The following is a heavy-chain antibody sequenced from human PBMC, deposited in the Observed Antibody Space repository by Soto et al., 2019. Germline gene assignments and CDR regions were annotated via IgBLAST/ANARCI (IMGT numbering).Heavy chain of an antibody. Sequence: SETLSLTCTVSGGSISSSSYYWGWIRQPPGKGLEWIGSIYYSGSTYYNPSLKSRVTISVDTSKNQLSLKLSSVTAADTAVYYCARMGQDYSSGWILSGMDVWGQGITVTVSS. CDR3: ARMGQDYSSGWILSGMDV. CDR1: GGSISSSSYY. V-gene: IGHV4-39*07. CDR2: IYYSGST. D-gene: IGHD6-19*01. J-gene: IGHJ6*02.